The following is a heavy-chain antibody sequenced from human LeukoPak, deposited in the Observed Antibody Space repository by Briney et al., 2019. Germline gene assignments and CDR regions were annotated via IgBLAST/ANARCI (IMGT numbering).Heavy chain of an antibody. CDR2: ISISGSTI. V-gene: IGHV3-11*01. CDR1: GFTFTDYF. Sequence: GGSLRLSCAASGFTFTDYFMNWIRQAPGKGLEWVSSISISGSTIYYADSVKGRFAISRDNAKNSLYLQMNSLRAEDTAVYYCARSSDSSSLQYFQHWGQGTLVTVSS. J-gene: IGHJ1*01. CDR3: ARSSDSSSLQYFQH. D-gene: IGHD6-6*01.